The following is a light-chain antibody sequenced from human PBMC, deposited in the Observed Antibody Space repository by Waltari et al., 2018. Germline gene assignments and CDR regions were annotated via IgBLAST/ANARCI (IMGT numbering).Light chain of an antibody. J-gene: IGLJ3*02. CDR3: CSYAGTYWV. CDR1: SGAGGAYSY. CDR2: DVS. Sequence: QSALTQPRSVSGSPGQSVPIPRTGTSGAGGAYSYPSWYQHHPGKAPKFMIYDVSERPSGVPDRFSGSKSGNTASLTISGLQPEDEADYYCCSYAGTYWVFGGGTKLTVL. V-gene: IGLV2-11*01.